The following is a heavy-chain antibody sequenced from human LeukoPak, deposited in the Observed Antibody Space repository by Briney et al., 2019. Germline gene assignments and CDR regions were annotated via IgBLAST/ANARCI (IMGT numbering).Heavy chain of an antibody. CDR1: GYTFTDYY. J-gene: IGHJ3*01. D-gene: IGHD2-15*01. CDR3: AGGLGVFLSF. Sequence: VKVSCKVSGYTFTDYYMHWVQQAPGKGLEWMGLVDPEDGETIYAEKFQGRVTITADTSTDTAYMELSSLRSEDTAVYYCAGGLGVFLSFWGQGTMVTVSS. CDR2: VDPEDGET. V-gene: IGHV1-69-2*01.